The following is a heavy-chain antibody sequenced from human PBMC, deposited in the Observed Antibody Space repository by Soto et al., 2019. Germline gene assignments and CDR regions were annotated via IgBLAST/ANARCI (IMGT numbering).Heavy chain of an antibody. CDR1: GGSISSYY. CDR3: ARVPGP. Sequence: SETLSLTYTVSGGSISSYYWRWIWQPSGKGLESIGYIYYSGSTNYNPSLKSRVTISVDTSKNQFSLKLSSVTAADTAVYYCARVPGPWGQGTLGTVSS. CDR2: IYYSGST. V-gene: IGHV4-59*12. D-gene: IGHD3-10*01. J-gene: IGHJ5*02.